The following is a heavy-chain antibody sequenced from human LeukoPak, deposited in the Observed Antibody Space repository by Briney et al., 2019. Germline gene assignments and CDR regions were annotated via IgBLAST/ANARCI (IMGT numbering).Heavy chain of an antibody. Sequence: GGSLRLSCAASGFTFSSYSMNWVRQAPGKGLEWVSSISSSSSYIYYADSVKGRFTISRDNAKNSLYLQMNSLRAEDTAVYYCARDQYSSSWYVYYYGMDVWGQGTTVTVSS. CDR2: ISSSSSYI. J-gene: IGHJ6*02. CDR1: GFTFSSYS. CDR3: ARDQYSSSWYVYYYGMDV. V-gene: IGHV3-21*01. D-gene: IGHD6-13*01.